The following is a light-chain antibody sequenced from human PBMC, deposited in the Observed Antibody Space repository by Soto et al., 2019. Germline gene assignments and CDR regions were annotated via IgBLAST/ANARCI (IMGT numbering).Light chain of an antibody. Sequence: QSALTQPASVSGSPGQSITISCTGTSSDVDGYNSVSWYQQRPGKAPKLMIYDVSNRPSGVSNRFSGSKSGNTASLTISGLQAEDEADYYCSSYTSSSTVFGTGTKLTVL. V-gene: IGLV2-14*01. CDR1: SSDVDGYNS. J-gene: IGLJ1*01. CDR3: SSYTSSSTV. CDR2: DVS.